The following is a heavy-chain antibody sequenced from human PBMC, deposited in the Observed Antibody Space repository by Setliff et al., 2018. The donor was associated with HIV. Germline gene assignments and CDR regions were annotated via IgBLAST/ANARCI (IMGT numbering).Heavy chain of an antibody. CDR3: ARGPPIVVVPAALLTFDY. V-gene: IGHV1-2*02. CDR1: GYTFTDYY. D-gene: IGHD2-2*01. CDR2: VNPNSGGT. Sequence: GASVKVSCKASGYTFTDYYIHWVRQAPGQGLQWMGWVNPNSGGTNSAQEFQGRVTMTTDTSTSTAYMELRSLRSDDTAVYYCARGPPIVVVPAALLTFDYWGQGTLVTVSS. J-gene: IGHJ4*02.